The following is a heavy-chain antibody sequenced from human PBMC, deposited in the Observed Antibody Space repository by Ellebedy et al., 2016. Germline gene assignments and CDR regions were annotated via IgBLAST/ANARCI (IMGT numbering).Heavy chain of an antibody. CDR1: GGSISSCDYY. CDR2: IYYSGST. CDR3: ARLTTVTGGNWFNP. V-gene: IGHV4-30-4*01. Sequence: SETLSLXXTVSGGSISSCDYYWSWIRQPPGKGLEWIGYIYYSGSTYYNPSLKSRVTISVDTYKNQFSLKLSSVTAADTAVYYCARLTTVTGGNWFNPWGQGTLVTVSS. D-gene: IGHD4-17*01. J-gene: IGHJ5*02.